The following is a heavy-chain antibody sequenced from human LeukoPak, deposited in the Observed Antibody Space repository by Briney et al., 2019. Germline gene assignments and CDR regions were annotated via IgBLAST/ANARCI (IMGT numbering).Heavy chain of an antibody. CDR2: IKQSGRDN. J-gene: IGHJ4*02. D-gene: IGHD3-22*01. CDR1: GFTFGSYC. V-gene: IGHV3-7*01. CDR3: AKVTHDSGGYYYYFDY. Sequence: GGSLRLSCAASGFTFGSYCMSWVRQAPGKGLEWVANIKQSGRDNYYVDLVRGRITISRDNAKNSLYLQMTSVRAEDTAVYYCAKVTHDSGGYYYYFDYWGQGTLVTVS.